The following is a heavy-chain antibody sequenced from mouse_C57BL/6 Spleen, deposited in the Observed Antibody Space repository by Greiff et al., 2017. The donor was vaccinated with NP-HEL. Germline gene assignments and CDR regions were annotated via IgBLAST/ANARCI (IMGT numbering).Heavy chain of an antibody. D-gene: IGHD2-1*01. J-gene: IGHJ2*01. V-gene: IGHV2-2*01. CDR1: GFSLTSYG. CDR3: ARNSYGNYAYYFDY. CDR2: IWSGGST. Sequence: VKLVESGPGLVQPSQSLSITCTVSGFSLTSYGVHWVRQSPGKGLEWLGVIWSGGSTDYNAAFISRLSISKDNSKSQVFFKMNSLQADDTAIYYCARNSYGNYAYYFDYWGQGTTLTVSS.